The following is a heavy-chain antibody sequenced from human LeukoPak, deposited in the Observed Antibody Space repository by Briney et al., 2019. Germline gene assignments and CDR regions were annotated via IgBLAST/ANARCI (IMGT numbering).Heavy chain of an antibody. CDR3: ARYGYSSSAGDY. CDR2: IYHSGST. Sequence: PSETLSLTCAVSGYSISSGYYWGWIRQPPGKGLEWIGNIYHSGSTYYNPSLKSRVTISVDTSKNQFSLKLNSVTAADTAVYYCARYGYSSSAGDYWGQGTLVTVSP. D-gene: IGHD6-6*01. V-gene: IGHV4-38-2*01. J-gene: IGHJ4*02. CDR1: GYSISSGYY.